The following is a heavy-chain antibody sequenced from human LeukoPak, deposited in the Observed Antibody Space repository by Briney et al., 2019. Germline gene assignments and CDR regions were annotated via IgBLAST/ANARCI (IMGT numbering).Heavy chain of an antibody. J-gene: IGHJ4*02. V-gene: IGHV3-30-3*01. D-gene: IGHD6-13*01. CDR3: ARDSFLVAAAGTGNLDY. Sequence: GGSLRLSCAASGFTFSSYAMHWVRQAPGKGLEWVAVISYDGSNKYYVDSVKSRFTISRDNSKNTLYLQMNSLRAEDTAVYYCARDSFLVAAAGTGNLDYWGQGTLVTVSS. CDR1: GFTFSSYA. CDR2: ISYDGSNK.